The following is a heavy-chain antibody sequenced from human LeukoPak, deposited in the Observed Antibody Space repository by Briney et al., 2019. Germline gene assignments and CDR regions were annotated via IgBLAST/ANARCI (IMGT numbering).Heavy chain of an antibody. J-gene: IGHJ4*02. CDR1: GGSISSNY. CDR2: IYTSGGT. CDR3: ARHGFRSGSYYFDY. D-gene: IGHD1-26*01. V-gene: IGHV4-4*09. Sequence: PSETLSLICTVSGGSISSNYWSWIRQPPGKGLEWIGYIYTSGGTNYNPSLKSRVTISVDTSKNQFSLKLSSVTAADTAVYYCARHGFRSGSYYFDYWGQGTLVTVSS.